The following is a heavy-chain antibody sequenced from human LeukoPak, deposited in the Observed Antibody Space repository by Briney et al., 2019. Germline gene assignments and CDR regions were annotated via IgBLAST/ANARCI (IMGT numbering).Heavy chain of an antibody. CDR2: ISYDGSNK. V-gene: IGHV3-30*18. J-gene: IGHJ4*02. Sequence: GGSLRLSCAASGFTFSSYGMHWVRQAPGKGLEWVAVISYDGSNKYYADSVKGRFTISRGNSKNTLYLQMNSLRAEDTAVYYCAKGDYYYGSGYFDYWGQGTLVTVSS. D-gene: IGHD3-10*01. CDR3: AKGDYYYGSGYFDY. CDR1: GFTFSSYG.